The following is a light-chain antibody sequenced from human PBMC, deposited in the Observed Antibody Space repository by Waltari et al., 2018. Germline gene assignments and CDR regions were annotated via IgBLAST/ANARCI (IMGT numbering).Light chain of an antibody. CDR2: KDS. V-gene: IGLV3-25*03. CDR1: ALPKQY. J-gene: IGLJ2*01. Sequence: SYELTQPPSVSGSPGQTARITGSGDALPKQYAYWYQQKPGQAPVLVIYKDSERPSGIPERFSGSSSGTTVTLTISGVQAEDEADYYCQSADSSGTYKVFGGGT. CDR3: QSADSSGTYKV.